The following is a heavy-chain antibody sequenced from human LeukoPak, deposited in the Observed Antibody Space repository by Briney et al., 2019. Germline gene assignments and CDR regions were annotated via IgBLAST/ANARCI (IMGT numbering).Heavy chain of an antibody. V-gene: IGHV3-30*02. J-gene: IGHJ4*02. CDR2: IRYDGSNK. D-gene: IGHD5-18*01. CDR1: GFTFSSYG. CDR3: AREGGHSYGYSYYFDY. Sequence: GGSLRLSCAASGFTFSSYGMHWVRQAPGKGLEWVAFIRYDGSNKYYADSVKGRFTISRDNSKNTLYLQMNSLRAEDTAVYYCAREGGHSYGYSYYFDYWGQGTLVTVSS.